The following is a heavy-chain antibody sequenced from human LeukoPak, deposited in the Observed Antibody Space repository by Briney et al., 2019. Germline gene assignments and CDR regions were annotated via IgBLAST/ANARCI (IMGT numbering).Heavy chain of an antibody. CDR2: IYYSGST. CDR3: ARQYGDPPKYDFDY. J-gene: IGHJ4*02. D-gene: IGHD4-17*01. Sequence: SETLSLTCTVSGGSVKNSNYYWGWIRQPPGKGLEWIGCIYYSGSTYYKPSLKSRVTIFVDTSKNQFSLELTSVTAADTAVYYCARQYGDPPKYDFDYWGQGTLVTVSS. V-gene: IGHV4-39*01. CDR1: GGSVKNSNYY.